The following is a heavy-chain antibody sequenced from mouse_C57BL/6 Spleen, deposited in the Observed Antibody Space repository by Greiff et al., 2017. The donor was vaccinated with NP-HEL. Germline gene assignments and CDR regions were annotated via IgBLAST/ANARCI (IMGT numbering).Heavy chain of an antibody. Sequence: VQLQQPGAELVKPGASVKLSCKASGYTFTSYWMHWVKQRPGQGLEWIGMIHPNSGSTNYNEKFKSKATLTVDKASSTAYMQLSSLTSEDSAVYYCARGGGSSYQAWFAYWGQGTLVTVSA. D-gene: IGHD1-1*01. CDR3: ARGGGSSYQAWFAY. J-gene: IGHJ3*01. CDR1: GYTFTSYW. V-gene: IGHV1-64*01. CDR2: IHPNSGST.